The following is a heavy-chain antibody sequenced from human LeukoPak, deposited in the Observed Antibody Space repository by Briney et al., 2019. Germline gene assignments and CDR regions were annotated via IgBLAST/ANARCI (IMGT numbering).Heavy chain of an antibody. CDR3: ARRNSGYNNFDY. CDR2: IYYSGST. V-gene: IGHV4-39*01. D-gene: IGHD5-12*01. CDR1: GGSISSSSYY. J-gene: IGHJ4*02. Sequence: PTETLSPTCTVPGGSISSSSYYWGWIRQPPGEGLEWIGSIYYSGSTYYNPSLKSRVTLSVDTSKNQFSLKLSSVTAADTAIYYCARRNSGYNNFDYWGQGTLVTVSS.